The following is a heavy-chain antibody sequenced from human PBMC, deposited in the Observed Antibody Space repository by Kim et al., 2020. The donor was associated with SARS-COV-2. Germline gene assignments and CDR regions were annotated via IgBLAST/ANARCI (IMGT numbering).Heavy chain of an antibody. D-gene: IGHD3-10*01. J-gene: IGHJ3*02. CDR2: ISAYNGNT. CDR3: ARNLVTMVRGPSVPNDAFDI. CDR1: GYTFTSYG. Sequence: ASVKVSCKASGYTFTSYGISWVRQAPGQGLEWMGWISAYNGNTNYAQKLQGRVTMTTDTSTSTAYMELRSLRSDDTAVYYCARNLVTMVRGPSVPNDAFDIWGQGTMVTVSS. V-gene: IGHV1-18*01.